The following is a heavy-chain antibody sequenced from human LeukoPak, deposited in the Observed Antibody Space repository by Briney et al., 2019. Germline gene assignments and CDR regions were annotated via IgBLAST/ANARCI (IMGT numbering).Heavy chain of an antibody. V-gene: IGHV3-23*01. D-gene: IGHD3-9*01. CDR1: GFTFSSYA. Sequence: GGSLRLSCAASGFTFSSYAMSWVRQAPGKGLEWVSAITGSGGNTYYADSVKGRFTISRDNSKNTLYLQMNSLRAEDTAVYYCAKGSVNYDILTGLQDWYFDLWGRGTRVTVSS. J-gene: IGHJ2*01. CDR3: AKGSVNYDILTGLQDWYFDL. CDR2: ITGSGGNT.